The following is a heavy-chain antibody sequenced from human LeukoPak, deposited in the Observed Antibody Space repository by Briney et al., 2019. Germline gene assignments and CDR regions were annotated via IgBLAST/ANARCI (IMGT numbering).Heavy chain of an antibody. V-gene: IGHV4-4*09. CDR2: IHASGPT. CDR1: GGSISTYY. J-gene: IGHJ4*02. CDR3: ARHDAGIAARPFDN. D-gene: IGHD6-6*01. Sequence: SETLSLTCTVSGGSISTYYRSWIRRPPGKGLEWIAYIHASGPTNYNPSPKSRITISVDTSKNQFSLKLSSVTAADTAVYYCARHDAGIAARPFDNWGQGTLVTVSS.